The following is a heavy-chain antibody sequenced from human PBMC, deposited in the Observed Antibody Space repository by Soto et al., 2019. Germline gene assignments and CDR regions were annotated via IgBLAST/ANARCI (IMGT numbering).Heavy chain of an antibody. CDR2: ISWDSGSI. CDR3: AKSRMNLSYAPQCDY. Sequence: EVQLVESGGDLVQPGRSLRLSCAASGFTFDDYGMHWVRQAPGKGLEWVSGISWDSGSIGYADSVKGRFTISRDNATIPLCRQMNVLSPEDTALYYCAKSRMNLSYAPQCDYWGQGAPGSVSS. J-gene: IGHJ4*02. D-gene: IGHD1-7*01. CDR1: GFTFDDYG. V-gene: IGHV3-9*01.